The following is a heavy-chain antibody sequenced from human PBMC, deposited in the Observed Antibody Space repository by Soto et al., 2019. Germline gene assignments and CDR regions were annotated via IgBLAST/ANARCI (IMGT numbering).Heavy chain of an antibody. J-gene: IGHJ6*02. V-gene: IGHV6-1*01. Sequence: SQTLSLTCAISGYSVSSNSAAWNWIRQSPSRGLEWLGRTYYRSKWYNDYAVSVKSRITINPDTSKNQFSLQLNSVTPEDTAVYYCARYCSGGSCYREVYGMDVWGQGTTVTVSS. D-gene: IGHD2-15*01. CDR2: TYYRSKWYN. CDR1: GYSVSSNSAA. CDR3: ARYCSGGSCYREVYGMDV.